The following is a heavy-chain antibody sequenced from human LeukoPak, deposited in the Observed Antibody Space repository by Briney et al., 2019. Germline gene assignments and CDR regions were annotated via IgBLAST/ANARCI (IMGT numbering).Heavy chain of an antibody. J-gene: IGHJ3*02. CDR2: ISGSGGST. Sequence: GGSLRLSCAASGFTFSSYGMSWVRQAPGKGLEWVSAISGSGGSTYYADSVKGRFTISRDNSKNTLYLQMNSLRAEDTAVYYCARSGVTTYYAFDIWGQGTMATVSS. V-gene: IGHV3-23*01. D-gene: IGHD4-17*01. CDR1: GFTFSSYG. CDR3: ARSGVTTYYAFDI.